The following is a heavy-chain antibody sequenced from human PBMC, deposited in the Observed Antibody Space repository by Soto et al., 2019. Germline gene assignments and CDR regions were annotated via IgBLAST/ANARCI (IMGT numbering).Heavy chain of an antibody. D-gene: IGHD3-10*01. CDR1: GFTCSSYS. J-gene: IGHJ3*02. CDR3: ARDRGGDLKASDI. V-gene: IGHV3-21*01. Sequence: EVQLVESGGGLVKPGGSLRLSCAASGFTCSSYSMNWVRQAPGKGLEWVSLISSSSSYIYYADSVKGRFTISSHNAKNSPYLPTNRPRAEDTAVYYCARDRGGDLKASDIWGQGTIVTVS. CDR2: ISSSSSYI.